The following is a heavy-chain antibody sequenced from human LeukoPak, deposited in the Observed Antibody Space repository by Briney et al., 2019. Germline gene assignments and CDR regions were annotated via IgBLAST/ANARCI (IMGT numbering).Heavy chain of an antibody. CDR1: GYTFTGYY. V-gene: IGHV1-2*02. Sequence: ASVKVSCKASGYTFTGYYMHWVRQAPGQGLEWMGWINLNSGGTNYAQKFQGRVTMTRDTSISTAYMELSRLRSDDTAVYYCARRYYYDSSGQSAFDYWGQGTLVTVSS. J-gene: IGHJ4*02. CDR2: INLNSGGT. D-gene: IGHD3-22*01. CDR3: ARRYYYDSSGQSAFDY.